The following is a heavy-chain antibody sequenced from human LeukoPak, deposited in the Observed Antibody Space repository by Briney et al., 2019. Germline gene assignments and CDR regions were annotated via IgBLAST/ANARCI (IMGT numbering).Heavy chain of an antibody. CDR3: AKDILWFGESGNGLDV. CDR1: RFTFSSYE. J-gene: IGHJ6*04. Sequence: GGSLRLSCAASRFTFSSYEMNWVRQAPGKGLEWVSYISSSGGTIYYADSVKGRFTISGDNSKNTLYLQMNSLRAEDTALYYCAKDILWFGESGNGLDVWGKGTTVTVSS. D-gene: IGHD3-10*01. V-gene: IGHV3-48*03. CDR2: ISSSGGTI.